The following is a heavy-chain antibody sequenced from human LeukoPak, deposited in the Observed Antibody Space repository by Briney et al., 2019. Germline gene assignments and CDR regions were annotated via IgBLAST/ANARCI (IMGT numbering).Heavy chain of an antibody. CDR1: GFTFSSYS. CDR3: AKDPDSSSWYYWFDP. Sequence: AGGSLRLSCAASGFTFSSYSMNWVRQAPGKGLEWVSSISSSSSYIYYADSVKCRFTISRDNAKNPLYLQMNSLRAEDTAVYYCAKDPDSSSWYYWFDPWGQGTLVTVSS. J-gene: IGHJ5*02. D-gene: IGHD6-13*01. CDR2: ISSSSSYI. V-gene: IGHV3-21*01.